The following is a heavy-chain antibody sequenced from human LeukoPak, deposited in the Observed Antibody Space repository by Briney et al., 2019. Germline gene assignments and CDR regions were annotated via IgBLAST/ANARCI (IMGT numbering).Heavy chain of an antibody. Sequence: ASVRVSCKASGCTFTGHYLHWVRQAPGQGLEWMGWIDPRSGDTSYAQKFQGRVPMTRDTSITTAYMELSRLTSDDTAVYYCAREVASGYCIDGVCPPFGYWGQGTLVTVSS. CDR1: GCTFTGHY. V-gene: IGHV1-2*02. CDR2: IDPRSGDT. D-gene: IGHD2-8*01. CDR3: AREVASGYCIDGVCPPFGY. J-gene: IGHJ4*02.